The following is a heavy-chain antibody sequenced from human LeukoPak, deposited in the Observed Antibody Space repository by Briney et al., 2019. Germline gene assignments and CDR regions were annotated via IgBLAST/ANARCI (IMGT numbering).Heavy chain of an antibody. J-gene: IGHJ4*02. CDR2: IYTGGTT. V-gene: IGHV3-53*01. D-gene: IGHD3-3*01. CDR3: ARDPLYDFWSGYHLD. CDR1: GFTVSTNY. Sequence: GGSLRLSCAASGFTVSTNYMSWVRQAPGKGLEWVSVIYTGGTTYYAESVRGRFTISRDNSKNTIYLQMNSLRAEDTAVYYCARDPLYDFWSGYHLDWGQGTLVTVSS.